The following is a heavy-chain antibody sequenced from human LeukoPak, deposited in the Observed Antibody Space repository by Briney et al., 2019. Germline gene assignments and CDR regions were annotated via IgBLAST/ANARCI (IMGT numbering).Heavy chain of an antibody. CDR3: AKGDGGSPVFDY. V-gene: IGHV1-69*06. CDR2: IIPIFGTA. J-gene: IGHJ4*02. Sequence: SVKVSCKASGGTFSSYAVSWVRQAPGQGLEWMGGIIPIFGTANYAQKFQGRVTITADKSTSTAYMELSSLRSEDTAVYYCAKGDGGSPVFDYWGQGTLVTVSS. CDR1: GGTFSSYA. D-gene: IGHD2-15*01.